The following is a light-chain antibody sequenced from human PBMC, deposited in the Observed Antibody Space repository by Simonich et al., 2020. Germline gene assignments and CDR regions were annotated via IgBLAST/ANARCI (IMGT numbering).Light chain of an antibody. J-gene: IGKJ1*01. Sequence: DIVMTQSPDSLAVSLGERATINYKSSQSVLYSSNNKNYLAWYPQKPGQPPKLLIYWESTRESGVPDRFRGSGSGTDFTLTISSLQAEDVAVYYCQQDYSTPWTFGQGTKVEIK. V-gene: IGKV4-1*01. CDR1: QSVLYSSNNKNY. CDR3: QQDYSTPWT. CDR2: WES.